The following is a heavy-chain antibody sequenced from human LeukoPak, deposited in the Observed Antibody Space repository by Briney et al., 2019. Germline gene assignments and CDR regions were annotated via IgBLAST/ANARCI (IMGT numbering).Heavy chain of an antibody. D-gene: IGHD3-3*01. CDR2: ISWNSGSI. CDR1: GFTFDDYA. CDR3: ARDVTLFRFLEWLLEAPYFDY. J-gene: IGHJ4*02. Sequence: GGSLRLSCAASGFTFDDYAMHWVRYAPGKGLEWVSGISWNSGSIGYADSVKGRFTISRDNSKNTLYLQMNSLRAEDTAVYYCARDVTLFRFLEWLLEAPYFDYWGQGTLVTVSS. V-gene: IGHV3-9*01.